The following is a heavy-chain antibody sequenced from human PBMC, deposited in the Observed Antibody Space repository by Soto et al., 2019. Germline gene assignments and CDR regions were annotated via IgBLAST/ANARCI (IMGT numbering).Heavy chain of an antibody. CDR3: ARRRYYYDSSGYYPRPYYYYGMDV. CDR1: GGTFSSYA. J-gene: IGHJ6*02. CDR2: IIPIFATA. V-gene: IGHV1-69*06. D-gene: IGHD3-22*01. Sequence: QVQLVQSGAEVKKPGSSVKVSCKASGGTFSSYAISWVRQAPGQGLEWMGGIIPIFATANYAQKFQGRVTITADKSTSTAYMELSSLRSEDTAVYYCARRRYYYDSSGYYPRPYYYYGMDVWGQGTTVTVSS.